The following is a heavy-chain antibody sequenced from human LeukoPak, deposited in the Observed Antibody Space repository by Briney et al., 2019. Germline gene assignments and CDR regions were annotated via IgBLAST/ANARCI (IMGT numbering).Heavy chain of an antibody. J-gene: IGHJ4*02. Sequence: GGSLRLSCAASGFTFSSYSMSWVRQAPGKGLEWVSSISGSGGRIDYADSVKGRFTISRDNSKNTLSLQLTRLTAEDTAVYYCAKNPRLEGWIYFDSWGQGILVTVSS. D-gene: IGHD1-1*01. CDR1: GFTFSSYS. V-gene: IGHV3-23*01. CDR2: ISGSGGRI. CDR3: AKNPRLEGWIYFDS.